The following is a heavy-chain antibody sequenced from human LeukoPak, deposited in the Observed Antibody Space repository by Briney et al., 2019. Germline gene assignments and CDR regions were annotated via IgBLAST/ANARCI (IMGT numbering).Heavy chain of an antibody. CDR1: GGSISSYY. V-gene: IGHV4-30-4*08. J-gene: IGHJ3*02. CDR2: IYYSGST. Sequence: SETLSLTCTVSGGSISSYYWSWIRRPPGKGLEWIGYIYYSGSTYYNPSLKSRVTISVDTSKNQFSLKLSSVTAADTAVYYCARAWVVIAITAAFDIWGQGTMVTVSS. D-gene: IGHD2-21*01. CDR3: ARAWVVIAITAAFDI.